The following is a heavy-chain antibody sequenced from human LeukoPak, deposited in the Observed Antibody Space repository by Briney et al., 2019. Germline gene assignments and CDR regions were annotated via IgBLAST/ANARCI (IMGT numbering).Heavy chain of an antibody. CDR2: ISYDGSNK. CDR3: AIGAPLGY. D-gene: IGHD3-16*01. J-gene: IGHJ4*02. V-gene: IGHV3-30*01. Sequence: GRSLRLSCAASGFTFSSYAMHWVRQAPGKGLEWVAVISYDGSNKYYADSVKGRFTIPRDNSKNTLYLQMNSLRAEDTAVYYCAIGAPLGYWGQGTLVTVSS. CDR1: GFTFSSYA.